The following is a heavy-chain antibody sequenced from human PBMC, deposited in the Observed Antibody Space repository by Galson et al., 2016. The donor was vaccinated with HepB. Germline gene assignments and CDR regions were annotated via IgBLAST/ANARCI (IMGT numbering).Heavy chain of an antibody. CDR3: ARDDSGGWYGFHYGMDV. Sequence: ETLSLPCTVSGASISGYYLSWIRRPPGKGLEWIGYIYYSGRTNYNPSLKSRVTISVDTSKNQFSLKLSSVTAADTAVYYCARDDSGGWYGFHYGMDVWGQGTTVTVSS. D-gene: IGHD6-19*01. J-gene: IGHJ6*02. V-gene: IGHV4-59*01. CDR2: IYYSGRT. CDR1: GASISGYY.